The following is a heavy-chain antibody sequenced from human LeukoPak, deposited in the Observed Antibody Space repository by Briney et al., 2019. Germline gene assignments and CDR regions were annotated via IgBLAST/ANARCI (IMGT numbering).Heavy chain of an antibody. CDR1: GFTVSSNY. V-gene: IGHV3-21*01. J-gene: IGHJ3*02. CDR3: ARPLPFDI. CDR2: ISSSSSYR. Sequence: PGGSLRLSCAASGFTVSSNYMSWVRQAPGKGLEWVSSISSSSSYRYYADSVKGRFTISRDNAKNPLYLQMNSLRAEDTAVYYCARPLPFDIWGQGTMVTVSS.